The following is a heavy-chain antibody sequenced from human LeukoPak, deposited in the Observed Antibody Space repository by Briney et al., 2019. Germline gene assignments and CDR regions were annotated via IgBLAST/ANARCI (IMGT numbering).Heavy chain of an antibody. Sequence: SETLSLTCTVSGGSMSSFYWDWIRQPAGKGLQWIGRIYTSGVTNYNPSLKSRVTMSVDTSKNQFSLKLSSVTAADTAVYYFAREWTSGDGSGYPYYFDYWGPGTLVTVSS. CDR3: AREWTSGDGSGYPYYFDY. J-gene: IGHJ4*02. V-gene: IGHV4-4*07. CDR1: GGSMSSFY. D-gene: IGHD3-22*01. CDR2: IYTSGVT.